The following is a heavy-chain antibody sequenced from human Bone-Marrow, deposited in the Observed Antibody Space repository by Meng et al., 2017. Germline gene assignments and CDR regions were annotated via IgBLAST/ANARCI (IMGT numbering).Heavy chain of an antibody. CDR2: ISAYNGNT. CDR1: GYTFTSYG. Sequence: ASVKVSCKASGYTFTSYGISWVRQAPGQGLEWMGWISAYNGNTNYAQKLQGRVTMTTDTSTSTAYMELRSLRSDDTAVYYCARDPYCSGGSCYSDDYYYYYGMDVWGQGTTVTVSS. CDR3: ARDPYCSGGSCYSDDYYYYYGMDV. J-gene: IGHJ6*02. V-gene: IGHV1-18*01. D-gene: IGHD2-15*01.